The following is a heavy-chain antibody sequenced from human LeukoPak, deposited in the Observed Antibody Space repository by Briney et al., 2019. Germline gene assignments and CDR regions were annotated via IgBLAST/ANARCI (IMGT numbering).Heavy chain of an antibody. V-gene: IGHV3-66*01. J-gene: IGHJ4*02. D-gene: IGHD3-10*01. CDR1: GFTVSSNY. CDR2: IYSGGST. Sequence: GGFLRLSCSASGFTVSSNYMSWVRQAPGKGLEWVSVIYSGGSTYYADSVKGRFTISRDNSKNTLYLQMNSLRAEDTAVYYCARESWSGSSNFDYWGQGTLVTVSS. CDR3: ARESWSGSSNFDY.